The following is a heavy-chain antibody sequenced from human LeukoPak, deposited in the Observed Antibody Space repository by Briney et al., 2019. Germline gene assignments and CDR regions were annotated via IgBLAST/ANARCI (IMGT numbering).Heavy chain of an antibody. V-gene: IGHV4-34*01. D-gene: IGHD5-18*01. CDR2: INHSGST. J-gene: IGHJ4*02. Sequence: KPSETLSLTCAVYGGSFSGYYWSWIRQPPGEGLEWIGEINHSGSTNYNPSLKSRVTISVDTSKNQFSLKLSSVTAADTAVYYCARGKYSYGRHNFDYWGQGTLVTVSS. CDR3: ARGKYSYGRHNFDY. CDR1: GGSFSGYY.